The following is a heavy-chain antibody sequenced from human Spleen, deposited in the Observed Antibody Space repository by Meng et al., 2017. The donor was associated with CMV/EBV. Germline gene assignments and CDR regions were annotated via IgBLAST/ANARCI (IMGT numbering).Heavy chain of an antibody. CDR2: ISYDGSNK. J-gene: IGHJ4*02. CDR3: ARDFYEYSPTSLDY. D-gene: IGHD2/OR15-2a*01. CDR1: GFTVSNNY. V-gene: IGHV3-30-3*01. Sequence: GGSLRLSCAASGFTVSNNYMNWVRQAPGKGLEWVAVISYDGSNKYYADSVKGRFTISRDNSKNTLYLQMNSLRAEDTAVYYCARDFYEYSPTSLDYWGQGTLVTVSS.